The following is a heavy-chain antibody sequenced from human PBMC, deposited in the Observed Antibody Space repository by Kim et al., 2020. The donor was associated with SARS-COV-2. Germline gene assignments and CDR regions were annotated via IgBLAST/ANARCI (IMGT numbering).Heavy chain of an antibody. J-gene: IGHJ6*02. CDR3: ARDQKGMDV. CDR2: TI. Sequence: TIFYADSVKGRFTISRDNAKNSLYLQRNSQRAEDTAVYYCARDQKGMDVWGQGTTVTVSS. V-gene: IGHV3-48*04.